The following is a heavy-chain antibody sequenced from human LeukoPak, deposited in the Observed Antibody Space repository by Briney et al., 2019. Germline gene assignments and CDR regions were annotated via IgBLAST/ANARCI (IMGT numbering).Heavy chain of an antibody. CDR1: GVSISSGGYY. D-gene: IGHD5-18*01. V-gene: IGHV4-31*03. J-gene: IGHJ4*02. Sequence: PSQTLSLTCTVSGVSISSGGYYWSWLRQHPGKGLEWIGYIYYSGSTYYNPSLKSRVTISVDTSKNQFSLKLSSVTAADTAVYYCARERSTQLWFFDYWGQGTLVTVSS. CDR2: IYYSGST. CDR3: ARERSTQLWFFDY.